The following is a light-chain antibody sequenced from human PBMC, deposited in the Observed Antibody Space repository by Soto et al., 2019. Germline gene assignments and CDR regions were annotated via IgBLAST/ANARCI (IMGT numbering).Light chain of an antibody. CDR3: SSYTSSSTPVV. CDR2: DVS. CDR1: SSDVGGYNY. V-gene: IGLV2-14*01. J-gene: IGLJ2*01. Sequence: QSALTQPASVSGSPGQSITISCTGNSSDVGGYNYVSWYQQHPGKAPKLMIYDVSNRPSGVSNRFSGSKSGNKASLTISGLQAEDEADYYCSSYTSSSTPVVFGGGTKLTFL.